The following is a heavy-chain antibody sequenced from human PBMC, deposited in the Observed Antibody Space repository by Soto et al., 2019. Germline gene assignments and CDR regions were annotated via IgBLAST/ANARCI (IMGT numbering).Heavy chain of an antibody. J-gene: IGHJ4*02. CDR3: ARLQQLVPDY. CDR1: GFTFSNYG. Sequence: QVQLVESGGGVVQPGRSLRLSCAASGFTFSNYGMHWVRQAPGKGLEWVAVIWYDGSNKYYADSVKGRFTISRDNSKNTLYLQMNNLRAEDTAVYYCARLQQLVPDYWGQGTLVTVSS. CDR2: IWYDGSNK. V-gene: IGHV3-33*01. D-gene: IGHD6-13*01.